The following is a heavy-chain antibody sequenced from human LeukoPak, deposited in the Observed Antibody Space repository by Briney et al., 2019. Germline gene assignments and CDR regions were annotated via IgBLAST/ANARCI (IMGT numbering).Heavy chain of an antibody. CDR2: ISDSGGRT. CDR3: AKRPRSLLTFDY. J-gene: IGHJ4*02. D-gene: IGHD2-21*01. Sequence: GGSLRLSYAASGFTFSNYAMTWVRQAPGKGLEWVSTISDSGGRTNYADSVQGRFTISRDNSKNTLYLQMNSLRAEDTAVYYCAKRPRSLLTFDYWGQGTLVTVSS. V-gene: IGHV3-23*01. CDR1: GFTFSNYA.